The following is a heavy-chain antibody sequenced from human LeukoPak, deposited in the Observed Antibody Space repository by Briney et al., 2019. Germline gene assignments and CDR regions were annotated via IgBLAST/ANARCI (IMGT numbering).Heavy chain of an antibody. Sequence: GGSLRLSCVASGFTFSSSWMHWVRQAPGKGLVWVSRIQRDGSTTYYADSVKGRFTISRDNARNTLFLQMNSLRAEDTAVYYCARYYYDSSRGAYWGQGTLVTVSS. D-gene: IGHD3-22*01. V-gene: IGHV3-74*01. J-gene: IGHJ4*02. CDR1: GFTFSSSW. CDR2: IQRDGSTT. CDR3: ARYYYDSSRGAY.